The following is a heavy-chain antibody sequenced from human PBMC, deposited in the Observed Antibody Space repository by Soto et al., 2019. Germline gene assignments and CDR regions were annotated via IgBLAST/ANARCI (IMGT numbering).Heavy chain of an antibody. D-gene: IGHD3-10*01. J-gene: IGHJ6*02. CDR1: GFTFTSSA. CDR3: AADWSHLRYYYYGMDV. CDR2: SVVGSGNT. V-gene: IGHV1-58*01. Sequence: ASVKVSCKASGFTFTSSAVQWVRQARGQRLEWIGWSVVGSGNTNYAQKFQERVTITRDMSTSTAYMELSSLRSEDTAVYYCAADWSHLRYYYYGMDVWGQGTTVTVSS.